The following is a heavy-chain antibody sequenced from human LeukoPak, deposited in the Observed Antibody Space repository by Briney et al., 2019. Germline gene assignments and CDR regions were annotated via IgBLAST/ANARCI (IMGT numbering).Heavy chain of an antibody. V-gene: IGHV3-23*01. J-gene: IGHJ4*02. CDR2: ISVSGGST. CDR1: GFTFSNYG. Sequence: GGSLRLSCAASGFTFSNYGMSWVRQAPGKGLEWVSAISVSGGSTYYADSVKGRFTISRDNSKNTLYLQMKSLRAEDTAVYYCARDAGYDFWSGYYLHFDYWGQGTLVTVSS. CDR3: ARDAGYDFWSGYYLHFDY. D-gene: IGHD3-3*01.